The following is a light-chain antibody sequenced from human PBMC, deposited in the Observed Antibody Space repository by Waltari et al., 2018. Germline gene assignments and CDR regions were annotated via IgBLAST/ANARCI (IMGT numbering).Light chain of an antibody. CDR3: QQGTTFPPT. CDR1: QDVNGW. Sequence: DIQMTQSPSSESASVGDRVTITCRAGQDVNGWLTWYQQKPGKAPKLLIYAVSTLQTGVPSRFSGARSGTDYTLTITGLQPEDFATYFCQQGTTFPPTFGQGTKVDIK. V-gene: IGKV1-12*01. CDR2: AVS. J-gene: IGKJ1*01.